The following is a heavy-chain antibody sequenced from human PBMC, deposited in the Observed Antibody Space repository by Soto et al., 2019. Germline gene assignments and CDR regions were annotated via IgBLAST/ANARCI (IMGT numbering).Heavy chain of an antibody. Sequence: EVHLVESGGGLVQPGGSLRLSCAASGFTFSGHWMSWVRQAPGKGLEWVAHIKQDGSETFYVGSVKGRFTISRDNAKNSLDLQMNCLRAEDTALYYCARDRAFCSGTNCRRGSIYYYYMDVWGNGTTVTVSS. CDR1: GFTFSGHW. CDR2: IKQDGSET. D-gene: IGHD2-2*01. CDR3: ARDRAFCSGTNCRRGSIYYYYMDV. V-gene: IGHV3-7*01. J-gene: IGHJ6*03.